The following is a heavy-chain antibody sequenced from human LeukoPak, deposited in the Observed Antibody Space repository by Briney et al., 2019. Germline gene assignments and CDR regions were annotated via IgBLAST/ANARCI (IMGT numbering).Heavy chain of an antibody. Sequence: ASVKVSCKASGYTFSDYYIRWVRQAPGQGLEWMGWINPNSGGTNYAQKFQGRVTMTRDTSISTAYMELSRLRSDDTAVYYCARGLYSGYVQDPWGQGTLVTVSS. CDR1: GYTFSDYY. CDR2: INPNSGGT. CDR3: ARGLYSGYVQDP. V-gene: IGHV1-2*02. J-gene: IGHJ5*02. D-gene: IGHD5-12*01.